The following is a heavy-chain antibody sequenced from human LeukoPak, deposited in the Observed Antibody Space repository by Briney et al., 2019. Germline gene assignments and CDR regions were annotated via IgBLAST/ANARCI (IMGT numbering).Heavy chain of an antibody. Sequence: SETLSLTCAVYGGSFSGYYWSWIRQPPGKGLEWNGEINHSGSTNYNPSLKSRVTISVDTSKNQFSLKLSSVTAADTAAYYCASQATKPRYYFDYWGQGTLVTVSS. D-gene: IGHD5-12*01. CDR1: GGSFSGYY. CDR3: ASQATKPRYYFDY. V-gene: IGHV4-34*01. CDR2: INHSGST. J-gene: IGHJ4*02.